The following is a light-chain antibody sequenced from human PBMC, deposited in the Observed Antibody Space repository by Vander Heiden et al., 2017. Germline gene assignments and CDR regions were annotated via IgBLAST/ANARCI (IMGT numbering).Light chain of an antibody. CDR2: AAS. CDR3: QQSDSTPYT. Sequence: DLQMTQSPSSLSASLGDRVTITCRASQGISNYLNWYQQKPRKAPILLFYAASNLQSVVPSRFSGSGSGTDFTLTISSLHPEDFATYYCQQSDSTPYTFGQGTKLEIK. CDR1: QGISNY. J-gene: IGKJ2*01. V-gene: IGKV1-39*01.